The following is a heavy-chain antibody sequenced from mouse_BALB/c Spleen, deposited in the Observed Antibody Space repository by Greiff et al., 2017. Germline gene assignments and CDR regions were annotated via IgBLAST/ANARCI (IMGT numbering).Heavy chain of an antibody. CDR2: INSNGGST. V-gene: IGHV5-6-3*01. J-gene: IGHJ3*01. CDR1: GFTFSSYG. Sequence: EVQGVESGGGLVQPGGSLKLSCAASGFTFSSYGMSWVRQTPDKRLELVATINSNGGSTYYPDSVKGRFTISRDNAKNTLYLQMSSLKSEDTAMYYCARFAYWGQGTLVTVSA. CDR3: ARFAY.